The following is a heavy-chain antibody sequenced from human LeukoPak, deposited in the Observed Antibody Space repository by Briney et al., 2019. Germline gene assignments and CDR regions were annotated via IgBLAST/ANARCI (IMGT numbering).Heavy chain of an antibody. D-gene: IGHD3-22*01. Sequence: PSQTLSLTCTVSGGSISSGRYYWSWIRQPAGKGLEWIGRIYTSGSTNYKPSVKSRFTISVDTSKNQFSLKLSSVTAADTAVYYCARDMERDYYDSSGYYPDAFDIWGQGTMVTVSS. CDR3: ARDMERDYYDSSGYYPDAFDI. CDR2: IYTSGST. J-gene: IGHJ3*02. V-gene: IGHV4-61*02. CDR1: GGSISSGRYY.